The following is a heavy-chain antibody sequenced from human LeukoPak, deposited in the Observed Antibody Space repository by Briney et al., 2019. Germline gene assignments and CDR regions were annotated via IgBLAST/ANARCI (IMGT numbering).Heavy chain of an antibody. CDR2: IIPILGIA. CDR1: GGTFSSYA. D-gene: IGHD3-9*01. J-gene: IGHJ3*02. CDR3: ARHKLLFYYDILTGYDAFDI. V-gene: IGHV1-69*04. Sequence: GASVKVSCKASGGTFSSYAISWVRQAPGQGLEWMGRIIPILGIANYAQKFQGRVTITADKSTSTAYMELSSLRSEDTAVYYCARHKLLFYYDILTGYDAFDIWGQGTMVTVSS.